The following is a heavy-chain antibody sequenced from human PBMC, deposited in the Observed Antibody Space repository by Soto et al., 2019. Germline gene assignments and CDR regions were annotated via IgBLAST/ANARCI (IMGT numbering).Heavy chain of an antibody. V-gene: IGHV1-18*01. D-gene: IGHD3-10*01. CDR1: GYTFTSFG. Sequence: QVQLVQSGAEVKKPGASVKVSCKTSGYTFTSFGISWMRQAPGQGLEWIGWITAYNGDTNYAQNLQGRLSMTTDTSTNTAYMELRNLRADDTAVYYSARGTRVRGIIKTVDYWGQGTLGTVAS. CDR2: ITAYNGDT. J-gene: IGHJ4*02. CDR3: ARGTRVRGIIKTVDY.